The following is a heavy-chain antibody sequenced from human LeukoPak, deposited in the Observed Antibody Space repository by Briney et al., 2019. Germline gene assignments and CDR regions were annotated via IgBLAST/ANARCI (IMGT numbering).Heavy chain of an antibody. CDR3: SGAGEYAESPMDL. CDR2: IYTSGST. CDR1: GGSISSYY. D-gene: IGHD3-16*01. J-gene: IGHJ6*01. Sequence: PSETLSLTCTVSGGSISSYYWSWIRQPAGKGLEWIGRIYTSGSTNYNPSLKSRVTMSVDTSKNQFSLKLSSVTAADPAVYYCSGAGEYAESPMDLWGKGATGTVSS. V-gene: IGHV4-4*07.